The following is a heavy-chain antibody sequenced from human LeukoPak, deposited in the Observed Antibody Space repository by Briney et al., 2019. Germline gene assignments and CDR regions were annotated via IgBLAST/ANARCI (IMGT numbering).Heavy chain of an antibody. CDR2: ISYDGSNK. CDR3: ARSFGYCTNGICSFDY. Sequence: GGSLRLSCAASGFTFSSYGMHWVRQAPGKGLEWVAVISYDGSNKYYADSVKGRFTISRDNSKNTLYLLMNSLRAEDTAVYYCARSFGYCTNGICSFDYWGQGTLVTVSS. D-gene: IGHD2-8*01. CDR1: GFTFSSYG. V-gene: IGHV3-30*03. J-gene: IGHJ4*02.